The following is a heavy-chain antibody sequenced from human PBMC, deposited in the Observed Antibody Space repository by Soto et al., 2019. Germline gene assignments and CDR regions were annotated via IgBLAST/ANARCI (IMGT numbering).Heavy chain of an antibody. D-gene: IGHD2-15*01. Sequence: ASVKVSCKVSGYTLTELSMHWVRQAPGEGLEWMGGFDPEDGETIYAQKFQGRVTMTEDTSTDTAYMELSSLRSEDTAVYYCATGELGYCSGGSCRPAFYYYGMDVWGQGTTVTVSS. V-gene: IGHV1-24*01. CDR1: GYTLTELS. CDR2: FDPEDGET. CDR3: ATGELGYCSGGSCRPAFYYYGMDV. J-gene: IGHJ6*02.